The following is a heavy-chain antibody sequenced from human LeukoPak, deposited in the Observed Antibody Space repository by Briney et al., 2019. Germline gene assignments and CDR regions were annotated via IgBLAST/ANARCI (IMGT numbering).Heavy chain of an antibody. CDR1: GGSISSGGYY. V-gene: IGHV4-31*03. CDR3: ARCPLVRGVILPWFDP. Sequence: TPSLTCTLSGGSISSGGYYWSWIRHHPGKGLEWIGYIFYSGSTYYNPSLKSRVSISADTSKNQFSLKLSSVTAADTAVYYCARCPLVRGVILPWFDPWGQGTLVTVSS. D-gene: IGHD3-10*01. CDR2: IFYSGST. J-gene: IGHJ5*02.